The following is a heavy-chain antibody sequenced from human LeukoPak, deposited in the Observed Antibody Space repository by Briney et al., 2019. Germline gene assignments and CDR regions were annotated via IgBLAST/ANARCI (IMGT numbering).Heavy chain of an antibody. CDR3: ARGPEWELWYYFDY. J-gene: IGHJ4*02. CDR2: INHSGST. Sequence: SETLSLTCAVYGGSFSGYYWSWIRQPPGKGLEWIGEINHSGSTNYNPSLKSRVTISVDTSKNQFSLKLSSVTAADTAVYYCARGPEWELWYYFDYWGQGTLVTVSS. D-gene: IGHD1-26*01. V-gene: IGHV4-34*01. CDR1: GGSFSGYY.